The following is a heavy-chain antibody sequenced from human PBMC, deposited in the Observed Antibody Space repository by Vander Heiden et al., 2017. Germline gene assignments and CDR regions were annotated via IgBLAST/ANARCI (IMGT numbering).Heavy chain of an antibody. Sequence: EVQLVESGGGLVKPGGSLRRSCAASGFPCSSYSSNWVRQAPGKGLEWVSSISSSSSYINYAGSVKGRLTISRDNAKNSLYLQMNSLRAEDTAVYYCARLRYSSGWLDYWGQGTLVTVSS. V-gene: IGHV3-21*01. CDR2: ISSSSSYI. CDR1: GFPCSSYS. CDR3: ARLRYSSGWLDY. J-gene: IGHJ4*02. D-gene: IGHD6-19*01.